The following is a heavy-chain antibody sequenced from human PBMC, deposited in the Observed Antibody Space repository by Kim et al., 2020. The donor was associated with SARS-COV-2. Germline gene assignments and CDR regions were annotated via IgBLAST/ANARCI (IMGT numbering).Heavy chain of an antibody. CDR3: ASQGRGSGRYYNPGY. D-gene: IGHD3-10*01. V-gene: IGHV3-21*01. CDR1: GFTFSSYS. Sequence: GGSLRLSCAASGFTFSSYSMNWVRQAPGKGLEXVSSISSSSSYIYYADSVKGRFTISRDNAKNSLYLQMNSLRAEDTAVYYCASQGRGSGRYYNPGYWGQGTLVTVSS. CDR2: ISSSSSYI. J-gene: IGHJ4*02.